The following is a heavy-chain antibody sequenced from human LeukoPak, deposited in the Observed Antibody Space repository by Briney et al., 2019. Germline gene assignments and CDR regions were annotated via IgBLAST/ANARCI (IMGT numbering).Heavy chain of an antibody. J-gene: IGHJ4*02. CDR1: GFTVSSNY. CDR2: ISGSGGST. D-gene: IGHD3-22*01. V-gene: IGHV3-23*01. CDR3: AKEASSGYYFDY. Sequence: GGSLRLSCAASGFTVSSNYMSWVRQAPGKGLEWVSAISGSGGSTYYADSVKGRFTISRDNSKNTLYLQMNSLRAEDTAVYYCAKEASSGYYFDYWGQGTLVTVSS.